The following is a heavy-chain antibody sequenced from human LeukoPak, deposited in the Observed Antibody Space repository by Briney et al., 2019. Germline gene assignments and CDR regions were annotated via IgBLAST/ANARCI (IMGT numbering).Heavy chain of an antibody. V-gene: IGHV3-48*03. CDR3: ARPPYSSSWHVDY. J-gene: IGHJ4*02. Sequence: GGSLRLSCAASGFTFSSYEMNWVRQAPGKGLEWGSYISSSGSTIYYADSVKGRFTISRDNAKNSLYLQMNSLRAEDTAVYYCARPPYSSSWHVDYWGQGTLVTVSS. CDR1: GFTFSSYE. CDR2: ISSSGSTI. D-gene: IGHD6-13*01.